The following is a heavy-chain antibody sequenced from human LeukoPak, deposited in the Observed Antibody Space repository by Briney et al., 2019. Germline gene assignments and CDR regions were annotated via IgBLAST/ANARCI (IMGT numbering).Heavy chain of an antibody. J-gene: IGHJ6*03. CDR2: IYSGGST. CDR1: GFTVSSNY. Sequence: GGSLRLSCAASGFTVSSNYMSWVRQAPGKGLEWVSVIYSGGSTYYADSVKGRFTISRDNSKNTVYLQMNSLRAEDTAVYYCARAPGYSSSWYATFYYMDVWGKGTTVTVSS. V-gene: IGHV3-53*01. D-gene: IGHD6-13*01. CDR3: ARAPGYSSSWYATFYYMDV.